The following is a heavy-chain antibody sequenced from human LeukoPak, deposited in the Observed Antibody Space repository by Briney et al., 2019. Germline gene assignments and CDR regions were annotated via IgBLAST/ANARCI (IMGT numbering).Heavy chain of an antibody. CDR1: GGSVSSSSYF. CDR3: ARLGPGSSSGYYYY. J-gene: IGHJ4*02. V-gene: IGHV4-39*01. Sequence: PSETLSLTCTVSGGSVSSSSYFWGWIRQPPGKGLDWIGSIDDSGSTYYNPSLKSRVTISVDTSKNQFSLRLSSVTAADTAVYYCARLGPGSSSGYYYYWGQGTLVTVSS. CDR2: IDDSGST. D-gene: IGHD3-22*01.